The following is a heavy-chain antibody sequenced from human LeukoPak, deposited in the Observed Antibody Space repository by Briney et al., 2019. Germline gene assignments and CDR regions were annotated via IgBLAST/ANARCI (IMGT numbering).Heavy chain of an antibody. V-gene: IGHV3-30-3*01. CDR1: GFTFSSYA. Sequence: GGSLRLSCAAFGFTFSSYAMHWVRQAPGKGLEWVAVISYDGSNKYYADSVKGRFTISRDNSKNTLYLQMNSLRAEDTAVYYCVCDPIKGPIDSSGYLNGFDYWGQGTLVTVSS. J-gene: IGHJ4*02. CDR2: ISYDGSNK. CDR3: VCDPIKGPIDSSGYLNGFDY. D-gene: IGHD3-22*01.